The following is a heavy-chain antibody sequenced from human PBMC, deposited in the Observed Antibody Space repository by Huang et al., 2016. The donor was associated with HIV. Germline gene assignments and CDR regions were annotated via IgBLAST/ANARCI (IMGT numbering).Heavy chain of an antibody. J-gene: IGHJ3*02. Sequence: EVQLVQSGAVVKKPGESLKISCKGSGYTFNGYWIGWVRQMPGKGLEWMGIIYPGDSDATYIPSFQCQVTISADKSISTAYLQWSVLKASDTAMYYCARQGVGDFVVEPTGLGAFDIWGQGTMVTVSS. V-gene: IGHV5-51*01. D-gene: IGHD2-2*01. CDR3: ARQGVGDFVVEPTGLGAFDI. CDR1: GYTFNGYW. CDR2: IYPGDSDA.